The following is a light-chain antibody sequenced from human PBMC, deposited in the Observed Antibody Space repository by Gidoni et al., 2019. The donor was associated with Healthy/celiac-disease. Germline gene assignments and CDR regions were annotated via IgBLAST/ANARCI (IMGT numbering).Light chain of an antibody. Sequence: EIQMTESPSSLSASVGDRVTITSRASQGISSYLAWYQQKPGKVPKLLIYAASTMQSGVPSRFSGSGSGTDFTLTISSLQPEDVATYYCQKYSSAPPITFGQGTRLEIK. J-gene: IGKJ5*01. CDR2: AAS. CDR1: QGISSY. V-gene: IGKV1-27*01. CDR3: QKYSSAPPIT.